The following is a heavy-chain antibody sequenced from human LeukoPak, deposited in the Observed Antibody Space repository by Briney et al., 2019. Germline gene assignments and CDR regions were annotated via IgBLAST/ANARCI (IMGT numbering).Heavy chain of an antibody. J-gene: IGHJ3*02. Sequence: PSETLSLTCTVSGGSISSYYWSWIRQPPGKGLEWIGYIYYSGSTNYNPSLKSRVTISVDTSKNQFSLKLSSVTAAGTAVYYCARLLAPLDAFDIWGQGTMVTVSS. CDR3: ARLLAPLDAFDI. CDR2: IYYSGST. V-gene: IGHV4-59*08. CDR1: GGSISSYY.